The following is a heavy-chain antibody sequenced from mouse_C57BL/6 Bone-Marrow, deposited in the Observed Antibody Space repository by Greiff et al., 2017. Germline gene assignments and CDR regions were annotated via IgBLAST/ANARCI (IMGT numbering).Heavy chain of an antibody. Sequence: VQLQQSGAELVRPGTSVKVSCKASGYAFTNYLIEWVKQRPGQGLEWIGVINPGSGGTNSNEKFKGKATLTADKSSSTAYRQLSRLTSEDSAVYFGARSKNGDSWFAYWGQGTLVTVSA. D-gene: IGHD4-1*01. CDR3: ARSKNGDSWFAY. CDR1: GYAFTNYL. CDR2: INPGSGGT. J-gene: IGHJ3*01. V-gene: IGHV1-54*01.